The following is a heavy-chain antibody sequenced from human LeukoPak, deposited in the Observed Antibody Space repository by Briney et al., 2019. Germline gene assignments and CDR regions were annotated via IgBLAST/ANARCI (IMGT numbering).Heavy chain of an antibody. CDR3: AKDVGYCGSTSCYFSY. V-gene: IGHV3-23*01. CDR1: GFTFSSNA. D-gene: IGHD2-2*01. Sequence: GGSLRLSCAASGFTFSSNAMSWVRQAPGKGLEWVSTISGSGDATYYAESVKGQFTISRDNSKNTLYLQMNSLRAEDTAVYYCAKDVGYCGSTSCYFSYWGQGTLVTVAS. CDR2: ISGSGDAT. J-gene: IGHJ4*02.